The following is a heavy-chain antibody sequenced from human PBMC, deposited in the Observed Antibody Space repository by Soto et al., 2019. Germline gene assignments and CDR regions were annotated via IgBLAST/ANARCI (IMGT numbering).Heavy chain of an antibody. V-gene: IGHV1-69*13. J-gene: IGHJ3*02. CDR1: GGSFSNNA. CDR2: IIPIFSTT. D-gene: IGHD6-13*01. Sequence: SVKASCKAPGGSFSNNAMNWVRQDTGQGLEWMGRIIPIFSTTNYAQKFQGRVTMTADESTITAYLELSSLKQDDTAVYYCAREVAADGTFREDVFDIWGQGTLVTVSS. CDR3: AREVAADGTFREDVFDI.